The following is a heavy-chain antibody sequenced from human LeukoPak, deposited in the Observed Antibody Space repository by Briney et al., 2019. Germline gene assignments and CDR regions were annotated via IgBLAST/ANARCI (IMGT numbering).Heavy chain of an antibody. CDR3: ARKAMAVAGTD. D-gene: IGHD6-19*01. V-gene: IGHV3-66*01. J-gene: IGHJ4*02. CDR1: GFTVSTNY. Sequence: GGSLRLSCAASGFTVSTNYMSWVRQAPGKGLEWVSVLYSGGSTYYADSVQGRFTISRDNSKNTLYLQMNSLRADDMAVYYCARKAMAVAGTDWGQGTLVTVSS. CDR2: LYSGGST.